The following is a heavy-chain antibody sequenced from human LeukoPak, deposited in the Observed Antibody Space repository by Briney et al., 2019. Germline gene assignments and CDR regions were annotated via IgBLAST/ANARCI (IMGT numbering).Heavy chain of an antibody. J-gene: IGHJ6*04. CDR3: ARHEAYYDILTATYYYYGMDV. CDR2: IDPSDSYT. Sequence: GESLKISRKGSGYSFTSYWISWVREMPGKGLEWMGRIDPSDSYTNHSPSFQGHVTISADKSISTAYLQWSSLKASATAMYYCARHEAYYDILTATYYYYGMDVWGKGTTVTVSS. CDR1: GYSFTSYW. V-gene: IGHV5-10-1*01. D-gene: IGHD3-9*01.